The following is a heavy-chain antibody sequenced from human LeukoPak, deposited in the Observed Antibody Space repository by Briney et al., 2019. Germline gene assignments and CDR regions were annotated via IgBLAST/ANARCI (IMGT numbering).Heavy chain of an antibody. Sequence: PGGSLRLSCAASGYTFNTYALNWVRQAPGKGLEWVSSISASGDATYYVDSVRGRFTISRDNSINAGYLQMNSLSAEDTATYYCAQEGIGSTSTFFDYWGQGILVTVSS. D-gene: IGHD6-13*01. V-gene: IGHV3-23*01. CDR1: GYTFNTYA. CDR2: ISASGDAT. J-gene: IGHJ4*02. CDR3: AQEGIGSTSTFFDY.